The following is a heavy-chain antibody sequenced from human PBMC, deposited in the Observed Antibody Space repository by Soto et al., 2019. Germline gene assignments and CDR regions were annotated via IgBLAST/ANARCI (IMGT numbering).Heavy chain of an antibody. CDR2: ISAYNGNT. CDR1: GYTFTSYG. D-gene: IGHD1-26*01. Sequence: ASVKVSCKASGYTFTSYGISWVRQAPGQGLEWMGWISAYNGNTNYAQKLQGRVTMTTDTSTSTAYVELRSLRSDDTAVYYCARDLWEETDNWFDPWGQGTLVTVSS. J-gene: IGHJ5*02. V-gene: IGHV1-18*01. CDR3: ARDLWEETDNWFDP.